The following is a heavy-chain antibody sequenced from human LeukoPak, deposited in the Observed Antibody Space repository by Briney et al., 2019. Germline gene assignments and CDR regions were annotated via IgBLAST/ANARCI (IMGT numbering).Heavy chain of an antibody. J-gene: IGHJ4*02. V-gene: IGHV3-53*01. CDR1: GFTVRSNY. CDR3: AIGFYGFYFDY. Sequence: GGSLRLSCAASGFTVRSNYMSWVRQAPGKGLEWVSIIYSGGNTYYADSMKGRFTISRDNSKNTLYLQMNSLRVEDTAVYYCAIGFYGFYFDYWGQGTLVTVSS. CDR2: IYSGGNT. D-gene: IGHD3-16*01.